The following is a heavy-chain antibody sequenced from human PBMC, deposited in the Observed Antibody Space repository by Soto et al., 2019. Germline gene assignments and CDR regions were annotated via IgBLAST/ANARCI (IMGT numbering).Heavy chain of an antibody. CDR3: ARLIVVPYYFDS. Sequence: ASVKVSCKASGYTFTSYAMHWVRQAPGQRLEWMGWINAGNGNTKYSQKFQGRVTITRDTSASTAYMELSSLRSEDTAVYYCARLIVVPYYFDSWGQGTLVTVSS. CDR1: GYTFTSYA. CDR2: INAGNGNT. D-gene: IGHD3-22*01. V-gene: IGHV1-3*01. J-gene: IGHJ4*02.